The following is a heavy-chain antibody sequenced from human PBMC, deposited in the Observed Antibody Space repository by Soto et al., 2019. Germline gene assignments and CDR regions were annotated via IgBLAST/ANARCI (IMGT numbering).Heavy chain of an antibody. V-gene: IGHV3-30*18. CDR2: ISYDGSNK. CDR3: AKGDGYTSSIDS. CDR1: GFTFSSCG. D-gene: IGHD6-13*01. J-gene: IGHJ4*02. Sequence: GGSLRLSCAASGFTFSSCGMHWVRQAPGKGLEWVAIISYDGSNKYYADSVKGRFAISRDNSKSTLYLQMNSLRAEDTAVYYCAKGDGYTSSIDSWGQGTQVTVSS.